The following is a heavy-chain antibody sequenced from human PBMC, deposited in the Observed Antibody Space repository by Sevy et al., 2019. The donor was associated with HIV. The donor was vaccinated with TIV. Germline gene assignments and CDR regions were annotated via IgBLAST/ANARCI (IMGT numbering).Heavy chain of an antibody. Sequence: GGSLRLSCAASGFSFSSYGMHWVRQPLGKGLEWVAFVHFEGNEKWYAHSGEGRFTISRDNSKSTIFLQMESLRIEDTAINYCVKDGCRYAGCHREYFEHWGQGTLVTVSS. CDR1: GFSFSSYG. J-gene: IGHJ4*02. CDR3: VKDGCRYAGCHREYFEH. D-gene: IGHD5-12*01. CDR2: VHFEGNEK. V-gene: IGHV3-30*02.